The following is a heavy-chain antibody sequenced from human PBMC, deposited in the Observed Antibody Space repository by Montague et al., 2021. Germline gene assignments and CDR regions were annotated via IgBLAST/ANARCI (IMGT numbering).Heavy chain of an antibody. D-gene: IGHD3/OR15-3a*01. V-gene: IGHV4-39*01. CDR2: ISYNGSP. J-gene: IGHJ3*02. Sequence: SETLSLTCSVSGGSISRRPYDWAWIRQPPGKGLEWIATISYNGSPYSDSALKSRVTISVDTSKNQLSLRLTSVTATDTAVYYCARLTFAIGDTPEVFDIWGQGTTVTVSS. CDR3: ARLTFAIGDTPEVFDI. CDR1: GGSISRRPYD.